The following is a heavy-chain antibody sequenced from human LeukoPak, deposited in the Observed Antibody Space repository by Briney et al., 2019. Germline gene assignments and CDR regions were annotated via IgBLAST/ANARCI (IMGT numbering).Heavy chain of an antibody. CDR2: ISGSGGTT. D-gene: IGHD3-10*01. V-gene: IGHV3-23*01. CDR1: GFSGFTFSSHA. J-gene: IGHJ4*02. CDR3: ANKYGSGSYYIG. Sequence: GGSLRLSCAASGFSGFTFSSHAMSWVRQAPGKGLEWVSAISGSGGTTYYADSVKGRFSISRDNSKNTLYLQMNILRAEDTAIYYCANKYGSGSYYIGWGQGTLVTVSS.